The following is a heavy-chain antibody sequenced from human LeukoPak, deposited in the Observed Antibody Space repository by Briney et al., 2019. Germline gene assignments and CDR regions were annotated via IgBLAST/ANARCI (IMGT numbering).Heavy chain of an antibody. CDR3: ARSVEGYCSGGRCYSYYYYMDV. CDR2: ICCSDNT. CDR1: GASISSGSNY. J-gene: IGHJ6*03. D-gene: IGHD2-15*01. Sequence: PAAPLSLTCSVSGASISSGSNYRRRLPRPRGKTLEWIESICCSDNTYSHTSIKSRVIIIIDTPKNHFSLTLSSVTAADTAVYYCARSVEGYCSGGRCYSYYYYMDVWGKGTAVTVSS. V-gene: IGHV4-39*07.